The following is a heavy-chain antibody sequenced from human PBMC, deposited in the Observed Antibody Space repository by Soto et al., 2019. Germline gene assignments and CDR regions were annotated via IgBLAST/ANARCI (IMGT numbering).Heavy chain of an antibody. CDR1: GFTFSSYR. V-gene: IGHV3-21*01. J-gene: IGHJ4*02. CDR3: ARVCLGGIQIYFAY. D-gene: IGHD2-21*01. Sequence: EVQLVESGGGLVKPGGSLRLSCAASGFTFSSYRMNWVRQAPGQGLEWVSSISSSSSYIYYADSVKGRCTISRDNAKNPLALEMSSLRLWETAVFYCARVCLGGIQIYFAYWCQGTLVTVSS. CDR2: ISSSSSYI.